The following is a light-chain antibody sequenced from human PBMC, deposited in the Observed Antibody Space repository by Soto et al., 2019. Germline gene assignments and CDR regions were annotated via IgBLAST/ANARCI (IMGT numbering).Light chain of an antibody. J-gene: IGKJ4*01. Sequence: DIQMTQSPSSLSASVGDRVTITCRARQGIRNDLGWYQQKRGKAPKRLIYAASSLQSGVPLRFSGSGSETEFTLTISSLQPEDFATYYCLQHNSYPLTFGGGTKVEIK. CDR1: QGIRND. CDR2: AAS. CDR3: LQHNSYPLT. V-gene: IGKV1-17*01.